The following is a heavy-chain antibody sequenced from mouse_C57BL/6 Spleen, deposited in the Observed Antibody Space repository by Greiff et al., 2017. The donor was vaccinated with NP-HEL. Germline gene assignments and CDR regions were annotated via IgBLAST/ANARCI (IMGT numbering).Heavy chain of an antibody. D-gene: IGHD2-2*01. Sequence: QVQLKESGPGLVQPSQSLSITCTASGFSFTSYGVHWVRQSPGKGLEWLGLIWSGGSTDYNADFISRLSISKDNSKSQVFFKMNSLQADDTAIYYCARNGGLRLEYYAMDYWGQGTSVTVSS. CDR1: GFSFTSYG. CDR3: ARNGGLRLEYYAMDY. CDR2: IWSGGST. J-gene: IGHJ4*01. V-gene: IGHV2-2*01.